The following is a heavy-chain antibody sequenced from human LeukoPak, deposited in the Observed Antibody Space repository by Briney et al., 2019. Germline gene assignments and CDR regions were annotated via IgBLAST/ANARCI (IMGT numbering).Heavy chain of an antibody. D-gene: IGHD3-3*01. CDR3: ARDLGDFWSGYYPFDY. Sequence: GGSLRLSCAASGFTFSSYGMHWVRQAPGKGLEWVAVISYDGSNKYYADSVKGRFTISRDNAKNSLYLQMNSLRAEDTAVYYCARDLGDFWSGYYPFDYWGQGTLVTVSS. J-gene: IGHJ4*02. V-gene: IGHV3-30*03. CDR1: GFTFSSYG. CDR2: ISYDGSNK.